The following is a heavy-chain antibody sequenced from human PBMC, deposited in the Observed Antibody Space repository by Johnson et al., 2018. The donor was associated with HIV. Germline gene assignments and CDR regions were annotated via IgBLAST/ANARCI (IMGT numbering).Heavy chain of an antibody. J-gene: IGHJ3*02. CDR3: ARDRGRAYYNFWSGTRSACAFDI. Sequence: QVQLVESGGGVVQPGRSLRLSCAASGFTFSSYAMHWVRQAPGKGLEWVAVISYDGSNKYYADSVKGRFTISRDNSKNTLYLQMNSLRAGDRAVYYCARDRGRAYYNFWSGTRSACAFDIWGQGTMVTVSS. D-gene: IGHD3-3*01. CDR2: ISYDGSNK. V-gene: IGHV3-30*14. CDR1: GFTFSSYA.